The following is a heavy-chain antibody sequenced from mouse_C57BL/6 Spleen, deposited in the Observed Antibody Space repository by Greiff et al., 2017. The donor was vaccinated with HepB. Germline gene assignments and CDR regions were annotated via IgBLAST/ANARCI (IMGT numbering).Heavy chain of an antibody. V-gene: IGHV1-52*01. J-gene: IGHJ3*01. Sequence: QVQLQQPGAELVRPGSSVKLSCKASGYTFTSYWMHWVKQRPIQGLEWIGNIDPSDSETHYNQKFKDKATLTVDKSSSTAYMQLSSLTSEDSAVYYCARYYSNYEECFAYWGQGTLVTVSA. CDR2: IDPSDSET. CDR3: ARYYSNYEECFAY. CDR1: GYTFTSYW. D-gene: IGHD2-5*01.